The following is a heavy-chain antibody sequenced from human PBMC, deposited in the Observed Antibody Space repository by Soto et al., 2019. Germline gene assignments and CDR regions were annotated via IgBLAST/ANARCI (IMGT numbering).Heavy chain of an antibody. Sequence: ASVKVSCKASGYTFTSYGISWVRQAPGQGLEWMGWISAYNGNTNYAQKLQGRVTMTTDTSTSTAYMELRSLRSDDTAVYYCARMVDCSSTSCYDRPPYYYYYYMDVWGKGTTVTVSS. D-gene: IGHD2-2*01. CDR3: ARMVDCSSTSCYDRPPYYYYYYMDV. CDR2: ISAYNGNT. CDR1: GYTFTSYG. V-gene: IGHV1-18*01. J-gene: IGHJ6*03.